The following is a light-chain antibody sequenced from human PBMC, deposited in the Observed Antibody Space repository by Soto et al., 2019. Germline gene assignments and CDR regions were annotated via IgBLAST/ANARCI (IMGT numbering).Light chain of an antibody. Sequence: QSALTQPPSASGSPGQSVTISCTGTSSDVGGYNYVSWYQQHPGKAPKLMIYEVSKRPSGVPDRFSGSKSGNTASLTVSGLQAEDEADYDSISYAGGNTWAVFGTGTKLTVL. J-gene: IGLJ1*01. CDR1: SSDVGGYNY. CDR2: EVS. CDR3: ISYAGGNTWAV. V-gene: IGLV2-8*01.